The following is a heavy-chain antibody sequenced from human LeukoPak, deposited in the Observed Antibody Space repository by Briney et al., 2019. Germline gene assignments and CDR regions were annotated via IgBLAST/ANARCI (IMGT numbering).Heavy chain of an antibody. Sequence: PSETLSLTCTVSGDAIGSYYFAWIQHSPGKGLAGIGYIFYRGSTNYSPSLKSRVTISVDTSNTQFSLQLRSVTAADTAIYYCARGRARDGSYPWLDSWGQGTLVTVSS. D-gene: IGHD3-16*02. CDR3: ARGRARDGSYPWLDS. CDR2: IFYRGST. V-gene: IGHV4-59*01. CDR1: GDAIGSYY. J-gene: IGHJ5*01.